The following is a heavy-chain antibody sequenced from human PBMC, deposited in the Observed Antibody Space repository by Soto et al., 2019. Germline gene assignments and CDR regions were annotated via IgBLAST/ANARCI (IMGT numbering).Heavy chain of an antibody. CDR2: LYYGRSA. Sequence: QVQLQESGPGLVKPSETLSLTCAVSGDSISSYYCMWIRQPPGKGLESIGYLYYGRSATYNPSLRSRVNLSVDTTTNQCSLTLTSLTAADTAVYYCALRSMAVVPEYWGQGTLVTVSS. D-gene: IGHD3-22*01. V-gene: IGHV4-59*01. CDR1: GDSISSYY. J-gene: IGHJ4*02. CDR3: ALRSMAVVPEY.